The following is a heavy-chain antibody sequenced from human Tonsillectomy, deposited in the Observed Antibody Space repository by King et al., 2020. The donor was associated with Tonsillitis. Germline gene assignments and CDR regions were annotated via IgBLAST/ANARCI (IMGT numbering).Heavy chain of an antibody. V-gene: IGHV4-34*01. CDR3: ARGKTTMVRGANTYYYYGMDV. CDR1: GGSFSGYY. CDR2: INHSGST. D-gene: IGHD3-10*01. J-gene: IGHJ6*02. Sequence: VQLQQWGAGLLKPSETLSLNCAVSGGSFSGYYWSWIRQPPGKGLEWIGEINHSGSTNYNPSLKSRVTVSVDTSQNQFSLKLSSVTAADTAVYYCARGKTTMVRGANTYYYYGMDVWGQGTTVTGSS.